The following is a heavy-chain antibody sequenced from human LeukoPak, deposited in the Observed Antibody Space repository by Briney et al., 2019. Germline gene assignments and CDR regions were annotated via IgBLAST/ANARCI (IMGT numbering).Heavy chain of an antibody. D-gene: IGHD3-10*01. V-gene: IGHV4-34*01. Sequence: SETLSLTCAVYGGSFSGYYWSWIRQPPGKGLEWIGEINHSGSTNYNPSLKSRVTISVDTSKNQFSLKLSSVTAADTAVYYCARRPSYYYGSGSYYKRSAFDYWGQGTLVTVSS. CDR2: INHSGST. CDR1: GGSFSGYY. J-gene: IGHJ4*02. CDR3: ARRPSYYYGSGSYYKRSAFDY.